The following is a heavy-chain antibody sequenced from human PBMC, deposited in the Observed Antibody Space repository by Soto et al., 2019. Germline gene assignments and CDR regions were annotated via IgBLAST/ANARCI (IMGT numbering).Heavy chain of an antibody. V-gene: IGHV4-39*01. D-gene: IGHD3-3*01. CDR1: GVSISRSSYS. CDR2: AHHHSGNS. J-gene: IGHJ4*02. CDR3: GRLRGSGYPAYFDS. Sequence: PSETLSLTCTVSGVSISRSSYSWGWFRQSPGKGLEWIGNAHHHSGNSYFNPSLTSVLSISMDTSADEFSLNVQSVAASDTATYYCGRLRGSGYPAYFDSWGQGTLVTVSS.